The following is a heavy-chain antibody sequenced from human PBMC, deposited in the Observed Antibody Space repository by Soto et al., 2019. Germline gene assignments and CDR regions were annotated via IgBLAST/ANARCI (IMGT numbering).Heavy chain of an antibody. Sequence: GASVKVSCKASGGTFSSYAISWVRQAPGQGLEWMGGIIPIFGTANYAQKFQGRVTITADEFTSTAYMELSSLRSEDTAVYYCYAAAGTTFDYFDYWGQGTLVTVSS. CDR3: YAAAGTTFDYFDY. CDR2: IIPIFGTA. D-gene: IGHD6-13*01. V-gene: IGHV1-69*13. J-gene: IGHJ4*02. CDR1: GGTFSSYA.